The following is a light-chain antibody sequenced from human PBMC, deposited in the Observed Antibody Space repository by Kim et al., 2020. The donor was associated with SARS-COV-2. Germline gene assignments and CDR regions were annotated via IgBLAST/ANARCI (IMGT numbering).Light chain of an antibody. CDR2: RTS. Sequence: AAVSDRVTITCLASQSVCGWLNWYQQKPGQAPHLLIYRTSTLQTGVPPRFSGIASGTDFTLTINTLQPEDFATYYCQQSYNFPRTFGQGTKVDIK. CDR3: QQSYNFPRT. J-gene: IGKJ1*01. CDR1: QSVCGW. V-gene: IGKV1-39*01.